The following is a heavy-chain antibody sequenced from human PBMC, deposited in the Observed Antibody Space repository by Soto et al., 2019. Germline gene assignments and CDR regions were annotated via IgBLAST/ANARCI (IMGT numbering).Heavy chain of an antibody. CDR1: GFTVSSNY. Sequence: EVQLVESGGGLVQPGGSLRLSCAASGFTVSSNYMTWVRQAPGKGLEWVSVIYSGGSTYYADSVKGRFTISRDNSKNTLYLQMHSLRAEDTAVYYCARGAYYVSGTYYLDYWGQGTLVTVSS. J-gene: IGHJ4*02. CDR3: ARGAYYVSGTYYLDY. CDR2: IYSGGST. V-gene: IGHV3-66*01. D-gene: IGHD3-10*01.